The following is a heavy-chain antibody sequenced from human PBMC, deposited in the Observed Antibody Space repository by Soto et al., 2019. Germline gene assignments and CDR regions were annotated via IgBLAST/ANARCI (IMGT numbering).Heavy chain of an antibody. D-gene: IGHD3-3*01. CDR2: IYPSDSDT. V-gene: IGHV5-51*01. Sequence: PGESLKISCKGSGYNFAGYWIAWVRQMPGKGLELMGIIYPSDSDTRYRPSFQGQVTVSADKSISSAYLQWSSLRASDTAMYYCARGGVSTRTFDYWGQGTPVTVSS. CDR1: GYNFAGYW. J-gene: IGHJ4*02. CDR3: ARGGVSTRTFDY.